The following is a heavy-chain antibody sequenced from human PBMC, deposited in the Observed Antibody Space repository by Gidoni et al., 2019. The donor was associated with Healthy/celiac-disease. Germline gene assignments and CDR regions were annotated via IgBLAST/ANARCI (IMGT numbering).Heavy chain of an antibody. CDR3: ARIDRIAAAGHHFDY. CDR1: GFSLSNARMG. D-gene: IGHD6-13*01. Sequence: QVTLKEAGPVLVKPTDTLTLTCTVSGFSLSNARMGVSWFRQPTGKDLEWLAHIFSNDEKSYSTSLKSRLTISKDTSKSQVVLTMTYMDPVDTATYYCARIDRIAAAGHHFDYWGQGTLVTVSS. J-gene: IGHJ4*02. CDR2: IFSNDEK. V-gene: IGHV2-26*01.